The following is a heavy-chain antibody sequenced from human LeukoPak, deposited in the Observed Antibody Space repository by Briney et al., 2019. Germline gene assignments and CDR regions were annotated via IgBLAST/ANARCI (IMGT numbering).Heavy chain of an antibody. D-gene: IGHD2-2*02. J-gene: IGHJ4*02. V-gene: IGHV4-38-2*01. CDR2: IYHSGST. CDR1: GYSISSGYY. Sequence: SETLSLTCAVSGYSISSGYYWGWIRQPPGKGLERIGSIYHSGSTYYNPSLKSRVTISVDTSKNQFSLKLSSVTAADTAVYYCARRQLLYGGYYFDYWGQGTLVTVSS. CDR3: ARRQLLYGGYYFDY.